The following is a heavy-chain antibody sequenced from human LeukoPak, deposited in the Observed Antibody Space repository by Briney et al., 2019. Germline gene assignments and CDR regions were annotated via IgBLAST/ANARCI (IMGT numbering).Heavy chain of an antibody. V-gene: IGHV4-34*01. CDR1: GGSFSGYY. Sequence: SETLSLTCAVCGGSFSGYYWSWIRQPPGKGLEWIGEINHSGSTNYNPSLKSRVTISVDTSKNQFSLKLSSVTAADTAVYYCARVVEMAADYWGQGTLVTVSS. CDR3: ARVVEMAADY. J-gene: IGHJ4*02. CDR2: INHSGST. D-gene: IGHD5-24*01.